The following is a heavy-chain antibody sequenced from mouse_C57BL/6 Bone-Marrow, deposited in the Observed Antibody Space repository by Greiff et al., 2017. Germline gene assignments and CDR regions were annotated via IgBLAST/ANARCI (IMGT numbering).Heavy chain of an antibody. D-gene: IGHD1-1*01. CDR2: ISSGSSTI. V-gene: IGHV5-17*01. CDR3: ARDIYYGSSSPRYFDV. Sequence: EVKLMESGGGLVKPGGSLKLSCAASGFTFSDYGMHWVRQAPEKGLEWVAYISSGSSTIDYADTVKGRFTISRDNAKNTLFLQMTSLSSEDTAMYYCARDIYYGSSSPRYFDVWGTGTTVTVSS. CDR1: GFTFSDYG. J-gene: IGHJ1*03.